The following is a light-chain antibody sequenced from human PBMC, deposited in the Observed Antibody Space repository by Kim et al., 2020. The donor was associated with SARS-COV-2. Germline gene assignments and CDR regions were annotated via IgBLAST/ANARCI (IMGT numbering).Light chain of an antibody. CDR2: GAS. V-gene: IGKV1-17*01. CDR3: LQHSTYPIT. CDR1: QDIRND. J-gene: IGKJ5*01. Sequence: ASLGDRFTIPCRASQDIRNDLVWYQQNPGRATKRLIYGASSLQSGVPSRFSGSGAGTEFTLTISSVQPEDFATYFCLQHSTYPITFGQGTRLEIK.